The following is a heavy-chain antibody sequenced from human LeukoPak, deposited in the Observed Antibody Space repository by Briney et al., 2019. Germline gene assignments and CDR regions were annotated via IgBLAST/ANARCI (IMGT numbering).Heavy chain of an antibody. CDR2: ICTSGST. CDR1: GGSISSYY. Sequence: SETLSLTCTVSGGSISSYYWSWIRQPAGKGLEWIGRICTSGSTNYNPSLKSRVTMSVDTSKNQFSLKLSSVTAADTAVYYCARDTLLWFGELRWFDPWGQGTLVTVSS. CDR3: ARDTLLWFGELRWFDP. V-gene: IGHV4-4*07. J-gene: IGHJ5*02. D-gene: IGHD3-10*01.